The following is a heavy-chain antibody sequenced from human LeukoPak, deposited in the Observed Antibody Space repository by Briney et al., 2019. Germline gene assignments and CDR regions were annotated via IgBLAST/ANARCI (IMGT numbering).Heavy chain of an antibody. Sequence: GGSLRLSCAAPGFTFSSYAMNWVRQAPGKLLEWVSSISSSSNYIYYADSVKGRFTISRDNAKNSLYLQMNSLRAEDTALYYCTRELTMSDPWGQGTLVTVS. J-gene: IGHJ5*02. CDR2: ISSSSNYI. CDR1: GFTFSSYA. V-gene: IGHV3-21*01. CDR3: TRELTMSDP. D-gene: IGHD4/OR15-4a*01.